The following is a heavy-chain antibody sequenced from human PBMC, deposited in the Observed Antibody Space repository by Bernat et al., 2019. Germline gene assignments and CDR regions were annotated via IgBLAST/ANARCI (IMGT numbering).Heavy chain of an antibody. CDR1: GYTFTSYG. CDR3: ARDNYSDGAAGTGDY. Sequence: QVRLVQSGAEVKKPGASVKVSCKASGYTFTSYGISWVRQAPGQGLEWMGWISAYNGNTNYAQKLQGRVTMTTDTSTSTAYMELRSLRSDDTAVYYCARDNYSDGAAGTGDYWGQGTLVTVSS. CDR2: ISAYNGNT. J-gene: IGHJ4*02. V-gene: IGHV1-18*01. D-gene: IGHD1-1*01.